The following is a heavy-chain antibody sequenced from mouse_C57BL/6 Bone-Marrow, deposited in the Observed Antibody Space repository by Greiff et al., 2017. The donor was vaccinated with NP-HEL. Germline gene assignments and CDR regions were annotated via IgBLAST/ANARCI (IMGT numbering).Heavy chain of an antibody. CDR1: GYTFTSYW. CDR3: ARSYSNYVGWYFDV. D-gene: IGHD2-5*01. Sequence: QVQLQQPGAELVMPGASVKLSCKASGYTFTSYWMHWVKQRPGQGLEWIGEIDPSDSYTNYNQKFKGKSTLTVDKSSSPAYMQLSSLTSEDSAVYYCARSYSNYVGWYFDVWGTGTTVTVSS. CDR2: IDPSDSYT. J-gene: IGHJ1*03. V-gene: IGHV1-69*01.